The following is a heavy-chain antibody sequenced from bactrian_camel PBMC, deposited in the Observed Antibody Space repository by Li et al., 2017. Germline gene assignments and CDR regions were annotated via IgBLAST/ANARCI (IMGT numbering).Heavy chain of an antibody. D-gene: IGHD5*01. CDR2: IFDGRT. V-gene: IGHV3S63*01. Sequence: QVQLVESGGGSVQAGGSLRLSCASPSYIPQITSQAWFRQAAGKEREEVARIFDGRTNYTDSVKGRFTVSGDHAKAALDLEMNTLEVEDTAMYYCAYDLPRYCALKVVTTRTRKYGQGTQVTVS. J-gene: IGHJ4*01. CDR1: SYIPQITS.